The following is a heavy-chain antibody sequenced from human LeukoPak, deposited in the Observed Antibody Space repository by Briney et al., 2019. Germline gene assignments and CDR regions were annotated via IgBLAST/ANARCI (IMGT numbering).Heavy chain of an antibody. V-gene: IGHV4-31*03. Sequence: SQTPSLTCTVSGGSISSGGYYWSWIRRHPGKGLEWIGYIYYSGSTYYNPSLKSRVTISVDTSKNQFSLKLSSVTAADTAVYYCASILWFGEFNDYWGQGTLVTVSS. D-gene: IGHD3-10*01. CDR1: GGSISSGGYY. CDR2: IYYSGST. CDR3: ASILWFGEFNDY. J-gene: IGHJ4*02.